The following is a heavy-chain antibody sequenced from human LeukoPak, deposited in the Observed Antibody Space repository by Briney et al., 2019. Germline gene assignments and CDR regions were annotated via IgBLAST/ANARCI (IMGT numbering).Heavy chain of an antibody. CDR3: AGGRWLQPFDY. CDR1: GFTLSDYY. Sequence: PGGSLRLSCAASGFTLSDYYMSCIRQAPGKGLEWVSYISSSGSTIYYADSVKGRFTISRDNAKNSLYLQMNSLRAEDTAVYYCAGGRWLQPFDYWGQGTLVTVSS. D-gene: IGHD5-24*01. J-gene: IGHJ4*02. V-gene: IGHV3-11*01. CDR2: ISSSGSTI.